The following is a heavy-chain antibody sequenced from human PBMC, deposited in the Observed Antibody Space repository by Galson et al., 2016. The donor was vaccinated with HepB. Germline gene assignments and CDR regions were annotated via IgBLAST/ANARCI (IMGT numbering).Heavy chain of an antibody. J-gene: IGHJ6*02. CDR3: ARDMWPAANPRDASDL. D-gene: IGHD2-2*01. Sequence: SVKVSCKASDYTFSRYGLSWVRLAPGHGLEWVGWINTYNGDTKYAQTFQGRVTMTTDTSTSTAYLELRSLTTGDTAIYYCARDMWPAANPRDASDLWGQGTTVTVSS. CDR2: INTYNGDT. CDR1: DYTFSRYG. V-gene: IGHV1-18*01.